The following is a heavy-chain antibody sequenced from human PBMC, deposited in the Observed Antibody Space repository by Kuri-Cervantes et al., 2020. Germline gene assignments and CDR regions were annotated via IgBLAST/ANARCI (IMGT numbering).Heavy chain of an antibody. Sequence: GESLKISCAASVFTFSSYGMHWVRQAPGKGREWVAVISYDGSNKYYADSVKGRFTISRDNSKNTLYLQMNSLRAEDTAVYYCARDRRYDYVWGSYRFDSWGQGTLVTVSS. CDR3: ARDRRYDYVWGSYRFDS. V-gene: IGHV3-30*03. D-gene: IGHD3-16*02. J-gene: IGHJ4*02. CDR2: ISYDGSNK. CDR1: VFTFSSYG.